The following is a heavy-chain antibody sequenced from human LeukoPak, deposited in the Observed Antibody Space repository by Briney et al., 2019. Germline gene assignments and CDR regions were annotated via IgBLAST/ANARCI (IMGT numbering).Heavy chain of an antibody. CDR2: VSKDGNNI. CDR1: GFDFINFH. CDR3: ARDFLWLVDY. J-gene: IGHJ4*02. V-gene: IGHV3-30-3*01. Sequence: GGPLRFSCAASGFDFINFHIHWVRQAPGKGLEWLAFVSKDGNNIYYADSVKGRFTISRDNSKSTLYLQMNSLRADDTAIYYCARDFLWLVDYWGQGTLVTVSS. D-gene: IGHD6-19*01.